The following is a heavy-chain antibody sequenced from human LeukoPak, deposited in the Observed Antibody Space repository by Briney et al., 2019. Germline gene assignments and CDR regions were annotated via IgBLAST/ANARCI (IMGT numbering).Heavy chain of an antibody. J-gene: IGHJ3*02. CDR3: ARGGRIGAFDI. CDR1: GGSINSGGYS. D-gene: IGHD2-15*01. CDR2: IYHSGST. V-gene: IGHV4-30-2*01. Sequence: SETLSLTCAVSGGSINSGGYSWSWIRQPPGKGLEWIGYIYHSGSTYYNPSLKSRVTISVDRSKNQFSLKLSSVTAADTAVYYCARGGRIGAFDIWGQGTMVTVSS.